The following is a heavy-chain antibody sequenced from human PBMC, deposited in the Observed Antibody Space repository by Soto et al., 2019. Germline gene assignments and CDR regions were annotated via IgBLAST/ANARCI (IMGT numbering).Heavy chain of an antibody. CDR2: IIPIFGTA. Sequence: QVQLVQSGAEVKKPGSSVKVSCKASGGTFSSYAISWVRQAPGQGLEWMGGIIPIFGTANYAQKFQGRVTITADESTSTASMELSSLRSDDTAVYYCARGREWELLASTFNYWGQGTLVTVSS. D-gene: IGHD1-26*01. V-gene: IGHV1-69*01. J-gene: IGHJ4*02. CDR1: GGTFSSYA. CDR3: ARGREWELLASTFNY.